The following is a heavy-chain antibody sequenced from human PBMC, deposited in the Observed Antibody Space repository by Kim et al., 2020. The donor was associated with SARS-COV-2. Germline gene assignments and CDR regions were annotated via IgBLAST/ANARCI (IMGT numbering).Heavy chain of an antibody. J-gene: IGHJ4*02. CDR2: RT. CDR3: AKGAWEPPDYY. Sequence: RTYYAESVKGRFTIARDNSKNTVFLQMNSLRAEDTATYFCAKGAWEPPDYYWGQGILVTVSS. V-gene: IGHV3-23*01. D-gene: IGHD1-26*01.